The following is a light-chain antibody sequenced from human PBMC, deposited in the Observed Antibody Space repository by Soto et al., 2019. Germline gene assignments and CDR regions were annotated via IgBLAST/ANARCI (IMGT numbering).Light chain of an antibody. CDR3: QQYNNWPRT. Sequence: EILMTQSPATLSVSPGERVTLSCRASQSVSSYLAWYQQKPGQPPRLLIYGASTRATGIPARFSGSGSGTEFTLTIGSLQSEDFAVYYCQQYNNWPRTFGQGAKVETK. J-gene: IGKJ1*01. CDR1: QSVSSY. CDR2: GAS. V-gene: IGKV3-15*01.